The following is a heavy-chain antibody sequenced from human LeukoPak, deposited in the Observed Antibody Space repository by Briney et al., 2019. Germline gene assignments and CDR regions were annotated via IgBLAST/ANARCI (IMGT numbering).Heavy chain of an antibody. CDR2: IYHSGST. CDR3: ARAPFYYDISGYYYDY. J-gene: IGHJ4*02. CDR1: GGSISSSTYY. Sequence: SETLPLTCTVSGGSISSSTYYWAWIRQSPGKGLEWIGYIYHSGSTYYNPSLKSRVTMSVDRSKNQFSLKLSSVTAADTAVYYCARAPFYYDISGYYYDYWGQGTLVTVSS. D-gene: IGHD3-22*01. V-gene: IGHV4-39*07.